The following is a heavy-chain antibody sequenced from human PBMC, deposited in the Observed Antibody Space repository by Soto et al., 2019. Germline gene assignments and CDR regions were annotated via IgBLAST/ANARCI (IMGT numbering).Heavy chain of an antibody. Sequence: GGSLRLSCAASGFTFDDYTMHWVRQAPGKGLEWVSSISWNSGKIAYADSVKGRFTISRDNAKNSLYLQMNSLRTEDTALYYCAKDAYRSSGWYYFDYWGQGVLVTVSS. D-gene: IGHD6-19*01. CDR2: ISWNSGKI. V-gene: IGHV3-9*01. CDR1: GFTFDDYT. J-gene: IGHJ4*02. CDR3: AKDAYRSSGWYYFDY.